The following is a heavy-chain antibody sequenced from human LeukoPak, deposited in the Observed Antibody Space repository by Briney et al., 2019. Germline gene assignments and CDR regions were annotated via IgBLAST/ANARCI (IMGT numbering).Heavy chain of an antibody. J-gene: IGHJ6*03. V-gene: IGHV4-4*07. CDR1: GGSISSYY. Sequence: PSETLSLTCTVSGGSISSYYWSWIRQPAGKGLEWIGRIYTSGSTNYNPSLKSRVTMSVDTSKNQFSPKLSSVTAADTAVYYCARDPQAVAGRRSYYYYYMDVWGKGTTVTVSS. CDR2: IYTSGST. CDR3: ARDPQAVAGRRSYYYYYMDV. D-gene: IGHD6-19*01.